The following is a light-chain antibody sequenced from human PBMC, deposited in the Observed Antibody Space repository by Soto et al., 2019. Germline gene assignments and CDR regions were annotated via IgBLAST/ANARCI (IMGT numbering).Light chain of an antibody. CDR1: RSVDSS. CDR2: GAS. CDR3: HQYTTWHPET. Sequence: EIVMTQSPATLSGSPGERATLSCRASRSVDSSLAWYQQKPGQAPRLLIYGASTRATGIPARFSGSGSGTEFTLTISSLQPEDFAVYYCHQYTTWHPETFGKGTEV. V-gene: IGKV3-15*01. J-gene: IGKJ1*01.